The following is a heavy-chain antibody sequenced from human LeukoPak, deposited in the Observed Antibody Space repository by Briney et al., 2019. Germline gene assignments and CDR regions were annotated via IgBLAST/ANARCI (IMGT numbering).Heavy chain of an antibody. CDR3: ARDLLDYYDSSGYPRY. D-gene: IGHD3-22*01. CDR2: IKQDGSEK. CDR1: GFTFSSYW. Sequence: GGSLRLSCAASGFTFSSYWMSWVRQAPGKGLEWVANIKQDGSEKYYVGSVKGRFTISRDNAKNSLYLQMNSLRAEDTAVYYCARDLLDYYDSSGYPRYGGQGTLVTVSS. J-gene: IGHJ4*02. V-gene: IGHV3-7*01.